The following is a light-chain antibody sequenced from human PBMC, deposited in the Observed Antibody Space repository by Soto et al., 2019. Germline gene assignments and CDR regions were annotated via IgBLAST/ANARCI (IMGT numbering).Light chain of an antibody. CDR3: QHYYNWPPGGT. J-gene: IGKJ1*01. CDR2: DAS. CDR1: QSVSRN. V-gene: IGKV3-15*01. Sequence: EIVMTQSPATLSVSPGGETTLSCRASQSVSRNLAWYQQKPGQAPSLLIFDASTRATGVPARFSGSGSGTEFTLNISSLQSEDFAVYYCQHYYNWPPGGTFGQGTKVEI.